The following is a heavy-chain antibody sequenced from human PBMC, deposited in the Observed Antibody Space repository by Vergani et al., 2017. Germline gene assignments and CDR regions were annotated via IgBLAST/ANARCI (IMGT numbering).Heavy chain of an antibody. CDR3: ARQFWVSQGVGAFET. CDR2: ILGSGTA. D-gene: IGHD3-16*01. Sequence: QVQLQESGPGLVKPSQTLSLTCTVSGASMSSVCYYWTWIRQSARKRLEWIGDILGSGTANYNPSFQGRVRMSVDTSKNQFSLTLSSVNATDTAVYYCARQFWVSQGVGAFETWGRGTEVCVSS. J-gene: IGHJ3*02. V-gene: IGHV4-61*02. CDR1: GASMSSVCYY.